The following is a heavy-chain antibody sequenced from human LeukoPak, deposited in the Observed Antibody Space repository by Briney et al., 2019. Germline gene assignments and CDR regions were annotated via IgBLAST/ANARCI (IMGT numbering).Heavy chain of an antibody. D-gene: IGHD3-10*01. J-gene: IGHJ4*02. CDR1: GFTFSSYG. Sequence: GGSLRLSCAASGFTFSSYGMHWVRQAPGKGLEWVAFIRYDGSNKYYADSEKGRFTISRDNSKNTLYLQMNSLRAEDTAVYYCAKDGNGSGSYYNRREEYYFDYWGQGTLVTVSS. CDR3: AKDGNGSGSYYNRREEYYFDY. CDR2: IRYDGSNK. V-gene: IGHV3-30*02.